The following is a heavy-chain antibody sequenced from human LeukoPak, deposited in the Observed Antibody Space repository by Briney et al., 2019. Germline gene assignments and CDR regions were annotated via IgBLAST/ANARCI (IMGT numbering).Heavy chain of an antibody. J-gene: IGHJ4*02. CDR1: GYTFTSYG. D-gene: IGHD1-26*01. CDR3: ARGPPGGWELTHPFDY. CDR2: ISAYNGNT. V-gene: IGHV1-18*01. Sequence: ASVKVSCKASGYTFTSYGISWVRQAPGQGLEWMGWISAYNGNTNYAQKLQGRVTMTTDTSTSTAYMELRSLRSEDTAVYYCARGPPGGWELTHPFDYWGQGTLVTVSS.